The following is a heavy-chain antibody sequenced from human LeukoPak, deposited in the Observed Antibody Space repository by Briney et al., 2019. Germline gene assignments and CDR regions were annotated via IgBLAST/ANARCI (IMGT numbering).Heavy chain of an antibody. D-gene: IGHD3-3*02. CDR1: GFTFDDYA. CDR2: ISWNSDGI. V-gene: IGHV3-9*01. Sequence: HPGRSLRLSCAASGFTFDDYAMHWVRQAPGKGLEWVSGISWNSDGIDYADSVKGRFTISRDNSKNTLYLQMNSLRAEDTAVYYCAKDRANLPSAFNYFDYWGQGTLVTVSS. J-gene: IGHJ4*02. CDR3: AKDRANLPSAFNYFDY.